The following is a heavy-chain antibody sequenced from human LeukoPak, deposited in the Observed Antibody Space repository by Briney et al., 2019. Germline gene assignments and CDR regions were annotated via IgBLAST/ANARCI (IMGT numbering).Heavy chain of an antibody. D-gene: IGHD3-22*01. J-gene: IGHJ6*02. Sequence: GGSLRLSCTPSGFTFSSYGMHWVRQGPGKGLERVAVIWNDGSKIFYGDSVKGRFTISRDNSKNTLYLQMNSLRAEDTAVYYCARDLSRRLIDYGIDVWGQGTTVTVSS. CDR1: GFTFSSYG. V-gene: IGHV3-33*01. CDR3: ARDLSRRLIDYGIDV. CDR2: IWNDGSKI.